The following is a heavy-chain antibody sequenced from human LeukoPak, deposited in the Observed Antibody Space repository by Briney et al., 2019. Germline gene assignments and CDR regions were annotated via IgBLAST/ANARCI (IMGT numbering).Heavy chain of an antibody. CDR3: ARVGGPGWYGY. V-gene: IGHV3-74*03. Sequence: GSLRLSCAASGFTFSSYWMHWVRQVPGKGLVWVSRINIDGSTTTYADSVKGRFTISRDNAKNTLYLQMNSLRAEDTALYYCARVGGPGWYGYWGQGTLVTVSS. D-gene: IGHD6-19*01. J-gene: IGHJ4*02. CDR1: GFTFSSYW. CDR2: INIDGSTT.